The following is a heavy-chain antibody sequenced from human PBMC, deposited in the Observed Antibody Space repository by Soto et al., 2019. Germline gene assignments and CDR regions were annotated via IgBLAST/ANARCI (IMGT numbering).Heavy chain of an antibody. CDR1: GFTFSSYA. V-gene: IGHV3-30-3*01. J-gene: IGHJ4*02. CDR3: ARDPGTTQRYFDY. Sequence: ESGGGVVQPGRSLRLSCAASGFTFSSYAMHWVRQAPGKGLEWVAVISYDGSNKYYADSVKGRFTISRDNSKNTLYLQMNSLRAEDTAVYYCARDPGTTQRYFDYWGQGTLVTVSS. CDR2: ISYDGSNK. D-gene: IGHD3-10*01.